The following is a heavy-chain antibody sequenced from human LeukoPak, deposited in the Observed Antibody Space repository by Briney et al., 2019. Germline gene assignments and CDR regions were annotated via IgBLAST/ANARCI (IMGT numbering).Heavy chain of an antibody. V-gene: IGHV4-4*07. CDR1: GGSISNHY. J-gene: IGHJ5*02. CDR2: VYASGSI. D-gene: IGHD3-10*01. Sequence: SETLSLTCSVSGGSISNHYWSWIRQPAGKGLEWIGRVYASGSITYNPSLRSRVTISVDTSKNQFSLKLSSVTAADTAVYYCARASYVLLWFGDSQNWFDPWGQGTLVTVSS. CDR3: ARASYVLLWFGDSQNWFDP.